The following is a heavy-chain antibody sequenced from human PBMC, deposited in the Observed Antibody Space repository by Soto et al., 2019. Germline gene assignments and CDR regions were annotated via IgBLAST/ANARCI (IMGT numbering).Heavy chain of an antibody. V-gene: IGHV3-21*04. CDR2: ISNSSTYI. Sequence: EVQLVESGGGLVKPGGSLRLSCAASGFTFSNYNMNWVRQAPGKGLEWVSSISNSSTYIYYADSVKGRFTVSRDNAENSLYLQMNSLRAEDTAVYYCARRAASGRHFDHWGQGTLVSVSS. CDR1: GFTFSNYN. CDR3: ARRAASGRHFDH. D-gene: IGHD6-13*01. J-gene: IGHJ4*02.